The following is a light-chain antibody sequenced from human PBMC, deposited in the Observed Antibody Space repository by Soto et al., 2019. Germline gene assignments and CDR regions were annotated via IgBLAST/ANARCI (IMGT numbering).Light chain of an antibody. CDR1: QSVNAN. Sequence: VVMTQSPATLSVSPGERATLSCRASQSVNANLAWYQQKPGQAPRLLIHGASNRATGIPARFSGSGFGTEFNLTISSRQSEDFAVYYCQQYNTWLWTFGQGTKVEI. V-gene: IGKV3-15*01. J-gene: IGKJ1*01. CDR2: GAS. CDR3: QQYNTWLWT.